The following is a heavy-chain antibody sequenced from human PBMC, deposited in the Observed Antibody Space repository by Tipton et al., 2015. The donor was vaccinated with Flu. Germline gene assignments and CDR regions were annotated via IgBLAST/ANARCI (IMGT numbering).Heavy chain of an antibody. Sequence: TLSLTCTVSGGPMHNYYWSWIRQPPGLGLEWIGYSDYTGYTNYNPSLKSRLTISLDTSKSQFSLKLNSVTAADTAVYFCARGSYHHNYCYFYGLDVWGPGTTVNVSS. CDR2: SDYTGYT. CDR1: GGPMHNYY. J-gene: IGHJ6*02. V-gene: IGHV4-59*01. CDR3: ARGSYHHNYCYFYGLDV. D-gene: IGHD1-14*01.